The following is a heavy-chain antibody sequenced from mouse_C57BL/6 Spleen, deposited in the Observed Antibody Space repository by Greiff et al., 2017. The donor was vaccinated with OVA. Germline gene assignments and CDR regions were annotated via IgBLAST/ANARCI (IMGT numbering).Heavy chain of an antibody. D-gene: IGHD2-4*01. CDR1: GYSFTGYY. CDR2: INPSTGGT. Sequence: VQLQQSGPELVKPGASVKISCKASGYSFTGYYMNWVKQSPEKSLEWIGEINPSTGGTTYNQKFKAKATLTVDKSSSTAYMQLKSLTSEDSAVYDCAGPLYYDYDEGFAYWGQGTLVTVSA. CDR3: AGPLYYDYDEGFAY. V-gene: IGHV1-42*01. J-gene: IGHJ3*01.